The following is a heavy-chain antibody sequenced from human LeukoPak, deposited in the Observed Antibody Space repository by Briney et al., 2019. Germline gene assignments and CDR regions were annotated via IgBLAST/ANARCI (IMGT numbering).Heavy chain of an antibody. J-gene: IGHJ3*02. V-gene: IGHV3-48*03. CDR3: ARGVRAGPFDI. CDR2: ISSSGSTI. Sequence: GGSLRLSCAASGFTFSSYEMNWVRQAPGKGLEWVSYISSSGSTIYYADSVKGRFTISGDNAKNTLYLQMNSLRAEDTAVYYCARGVRAGPFDIWGQGTMVTVSS. CDR1: GFTFSSYE.